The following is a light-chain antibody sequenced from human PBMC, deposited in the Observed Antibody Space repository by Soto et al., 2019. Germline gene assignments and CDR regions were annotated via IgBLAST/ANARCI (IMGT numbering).Light chain of an antibody. V-gene: IGLV1-47*01. Sequence: QSVLTQPPSASGTPGQRVTISCSGSSSNIGSNYVYWYQQLPGTAPKLLIYRNNQRPAGVPDRFSGSKSGTSASLAISGLRCEDEADYYCAAWDVSLSGLWVFGGGTKLTVL. CDR3: AAWDVSLSGLWV. CDR2: RNN. J-gene: IGLJ3*02. CDR1: SSNIGSNY.